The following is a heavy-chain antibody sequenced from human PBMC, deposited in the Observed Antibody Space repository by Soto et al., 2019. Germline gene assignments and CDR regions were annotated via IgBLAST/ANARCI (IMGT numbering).Heavy chain of an antibody. J-gene: IGHJ5*02. CDR1: GYRMNTFY. CDR3: ARGSRLTEPSDRFDL. V-gene: IGHV1-46*02. Sequence: ASARMSCTAAGYRMNTFYVHWVRQAPGQGHEWMGMMNPSGGGTSYEQKFQGRVTMTRDTSTNISYMDLSSLTSEDTAVYYCARGSRLTEPSDRFDLCGQGTLVTVS. D-gene: IGHD3-22*01. CDR2: MNPSGGGT.